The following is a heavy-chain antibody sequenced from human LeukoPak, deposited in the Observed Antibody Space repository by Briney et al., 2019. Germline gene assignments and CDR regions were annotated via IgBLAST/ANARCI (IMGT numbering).Heavy chain of an antibody. CDR1: GFTFSSYG. J-gene: IGHJ4*02. CDR3: AKDGPVKFLAAAGTGDY. CDR2: IRYDGSNK. Sequence: PGGSLRLSCAASGFTFSSYGMHWVRQAPGKGLEWVAFIRYDGSNKYYADSVKGRFTISRDNSKNTLYLQMNSLRAEDTAVYYCAKDGPVKFLAAAGTGDYWGQGTLVTVSS. V-gene: IGHV3-30*02. D-gene: IGHD6-13*01.